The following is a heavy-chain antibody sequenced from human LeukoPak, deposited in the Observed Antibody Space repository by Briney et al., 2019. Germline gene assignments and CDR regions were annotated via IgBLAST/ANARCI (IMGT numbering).Heavy chain of an antibody. CDR2: ISSSSSYI. V-gene: IGHV3-21*01. J-gene: IGHJ3*02. CDR1: GFTFSSYS. CDR3: ARSNYYDSSGYRPGDAFDI. D-gene: IGHD3-22*01. Sequence: GGSLRLSCAASGFTFSSYSMNWVRQAPGKGLEWVSSISSSSSYIYYADSVKGRFTISRDNAKNSLYLQMNSLRAEDTAVYYCARSNYYDSSGYRPGDAFDIWGQGTMVTVSS.